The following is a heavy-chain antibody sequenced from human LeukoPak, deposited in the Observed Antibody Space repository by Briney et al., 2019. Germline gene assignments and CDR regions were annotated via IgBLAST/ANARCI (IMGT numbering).Heavy chain of an antibody. CDR1: GFTFSSYA. D-gene: IGHD3-16*01. V-gene: IGHV3-30*14. CDR2: ISYDGSYM. Sequence: PGGSLRLSCVASGFTFSSYAMHWVRQAPGKGLEWVAVISYDGSYMSYADSVEGRFTVSRDNSKNTLYLEMRSLRAEDTAVYYRARDLHPRLTGYFDYWGQGTLVTVSS. J-gene: IGHJ4*02. CDR3: ARDLHPRLTGYFDY.